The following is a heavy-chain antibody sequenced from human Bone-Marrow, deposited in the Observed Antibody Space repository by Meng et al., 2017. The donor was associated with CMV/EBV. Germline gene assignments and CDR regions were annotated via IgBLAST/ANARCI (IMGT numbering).Heavy chain of an antibody. Sequence: ESLKISCAASGFTFSSYWMSWVRQAPGKGLEWVANIKQDGSEKYYVDSVKGRFTISRDNAKNSLYLQMNSLRAEDTAVYYCARDTPYCSSTSCYTFDYWGQGTLVTVSS. D-gene: IGHD2-2*01. CDR1: GFTFSSYW. J-gene: IGHJ4*02. V-gene: IGHV3-7*01. CDR2: IKQDGSEK. CDR3: ARDTPYCSSTSCYTFDY.